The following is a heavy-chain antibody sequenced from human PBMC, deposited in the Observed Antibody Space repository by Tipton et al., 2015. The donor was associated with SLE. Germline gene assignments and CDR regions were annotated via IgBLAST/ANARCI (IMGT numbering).Heavy chain of an antibody. CDR3: ARECSGTGCLDY. V-gene: IGHV1-18*01. CDR1: GYTFTNYG. J-gene: IGHJ4*02. D-gene: IGHD2-8*02. CDR2: ISANNGDT. Sequence: QLVQSGAEVRKPGASVKVSCKASGYTFTNYGISWVRQAPGQGLEWMGWISANNGDTKYVQRFQGRVTMTTDTSTSTTYMALRSPRSDDTAIYYCARECSGTGCLDYWGQGTLVTVSS.